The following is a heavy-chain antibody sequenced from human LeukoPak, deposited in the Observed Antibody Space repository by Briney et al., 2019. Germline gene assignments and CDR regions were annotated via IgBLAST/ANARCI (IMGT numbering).Heavy chain of an antibody. CDR3: ARQGYISGQGFRNNWFDP. V-gene: IGHV4-39*01. CDR2: IFYSGST. J-gene: IGHJ5*02. Sequence: PSETLSLTCTVSGGSISSSSFYWDWLRQPPGKGLEWIGTIFYSGSTYYNPSLRSRVTMSVDTSKNQFSLRLSSVTAADTAVYYCARQGYISGQGFRNNWFDPWGQGSLVTVSS. CDR1: GGSISSSSFY. D-gene: IGHD6-19*01.